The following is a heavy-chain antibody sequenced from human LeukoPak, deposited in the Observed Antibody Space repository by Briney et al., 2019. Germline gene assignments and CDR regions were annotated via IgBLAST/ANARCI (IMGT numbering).Heavy chain of an antibody. V-gene: IGHV3-73*01. CDR1: GFTFSGSA. CDR2: IRSKANSYAT. Sequence: PGGSLRLSCAASGFTFSGSAMHWVRQASGKGLEWVGRIRSKANSYATAYAASVKGRFTISRDDSKNTAYLQMNSLKTEDTAVYYCTRHVLYGDYGFYYYYYMDVWGKGTTVTVSS. CDR3: TRHVLYGDYGFYYYYYMDV. D-gene: IGHD4-17*01. J-gene: IGHJ6*03.